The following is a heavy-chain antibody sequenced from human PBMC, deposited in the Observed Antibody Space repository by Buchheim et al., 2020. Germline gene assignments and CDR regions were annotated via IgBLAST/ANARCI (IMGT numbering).Heavy chain of an antibody. V-gene: IGHV3-7*03. CDR2: IRQDGSEK. CDR1: GFTFSNYW. Sequence: EVQLVESGGGLVQPGGSLRLSCAASGFTFSNYWMSWVRQAPGKGLEWVANIRQDGSEKYYADSVKGRFTISRDNAKNSLYLQMIRLRGEDADVYYGARPRRRTDRFHGMDFWGQGT. J-gene: IGHJ6*02. CDR3: ARPRRRTDRFHGMDF.